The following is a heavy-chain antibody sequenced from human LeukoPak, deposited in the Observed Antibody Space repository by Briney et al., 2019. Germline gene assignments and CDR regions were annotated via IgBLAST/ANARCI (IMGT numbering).Heavy chain of an antibody. J-gene: IGHJ4*02. V-gene: IGHV3-21*04. D-gene: IGHD5-24*01. CDR3: AKTASRDGYNLS. Sequence: GGSLRLSCAASGFTFSSYSMNWVRQAPGKGLEWVSSISSSSSYIYYADSVKGRFTISRDNSKNTLYLQMNSLRAEDTAVYYCAKTASRDGYNLSWGQGTLVTVSS. CDR2: ISSSSSYI. CDR1: GFTFSSYS.